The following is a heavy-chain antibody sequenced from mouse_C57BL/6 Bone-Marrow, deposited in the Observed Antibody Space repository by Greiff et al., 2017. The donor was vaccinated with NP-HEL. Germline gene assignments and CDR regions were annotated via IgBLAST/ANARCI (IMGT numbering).Heavy chain of an antibody. CDR1: GFTFSDAW. CDR2: IRNKANNHAT. Sequence: VQLKESGGGLVQPGGSMKLSCAASGFTFSDAWMDWVRQSPEKGLEWVAEIRNKANNHATYYAESVKGRFTISRDDSKSSVYLQMNSLRAEDTGIYYCTSKFYYGSSYGFAYWGQGTLVTVSA. D-gene: IGHD1-1*01. CDR3: TSKFYYGSSYGFAY. V-gene: IGHV6-6*01. J-gene: IGHJ3*01.